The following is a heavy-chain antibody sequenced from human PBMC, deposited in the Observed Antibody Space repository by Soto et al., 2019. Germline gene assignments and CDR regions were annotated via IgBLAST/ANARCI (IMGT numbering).Heavy chain of an antibody. D-gene: IGHD1-26*01. CDR1: GASISNGGYS. Sequence: QIQLQESGSGLIKPSQTLSLTCAVSGASISNGGYSWHWIRQPPGKGLYWIGYIFHSGDTYYHPSILSRVSMSVDESRNMFSLTLTSVTAADTSVYYCASVDYVLVGHDAFDVWGQGAVVTVSS. CDR3: ASVDYVLVGHDAFDV. V-gene: IGHV4-30-2*01. J-gene: IGHJ3*01. CDR2: IFHSGDT.